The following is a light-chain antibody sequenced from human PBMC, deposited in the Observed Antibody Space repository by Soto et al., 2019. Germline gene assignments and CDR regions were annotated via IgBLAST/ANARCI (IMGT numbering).Light chain of an antibody. J-gene: IGLJ1*01. V-gene: IGLV1-40*01. CDR3: QSYDSTLSARYV. Sequence: QSVLTQPPSVSGAAGQRVTISCTGSSSNIGAGYDVHWYQQRPGTAPKLLIFGNINRPSGVPDRFSGSKSGTSASLAITGLQAEDEGDYYCQSYDSTLSARYVFGTGTKVTL. CDR2: GNI. CDR1: SSNIGAGYD.